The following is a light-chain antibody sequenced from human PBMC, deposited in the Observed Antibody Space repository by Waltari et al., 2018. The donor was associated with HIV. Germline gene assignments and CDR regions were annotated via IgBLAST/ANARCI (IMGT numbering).Light chain of an antibody. V-gene: IGLV3-19*01. CDR1: SLSAHY. CDR3: SSRDINGDQRI. CDR2: GKN. Sequence: SDELSQPPDVSVALGQTLKITRRRHSLSAHYASCYQQKPGQAPLLVIYGKNNPPSGIPDRFSASSSGNSASLTISATQAEDEASYFCSSRDINGDQRIFGPGTWVAV. J-gene: IGLJ1*01.